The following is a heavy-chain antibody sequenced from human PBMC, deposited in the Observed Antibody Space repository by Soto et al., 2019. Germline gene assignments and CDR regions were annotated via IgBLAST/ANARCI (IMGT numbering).Heavy chain of an antibody. D-gene: IGHD3-10*01. CDR2: ISWNSGST. V-gene: IGHV3-9*01. CDR1: GFTFDDYA. J-gene: IGHJ3*02. CDR3: AKVWSSKGLANFVSAFDI. Sequence: EVQLVESGGGLVQPGRSLRLSCAASGFTFDDYAMHWVRQTPGKGLEWVSGISWNSGSTGYADSVKGRFTISRDNARNSLYLKMNSLRAEDTAVYYCAKVWSSKGLANFVSAFDIWGQGTMVTVSS.